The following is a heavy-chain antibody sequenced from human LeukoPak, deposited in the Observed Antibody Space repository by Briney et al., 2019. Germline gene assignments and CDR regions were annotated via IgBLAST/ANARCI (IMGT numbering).Heavy chain of an antibody. J-gene: IGHJ4*02. Sequence: SETLSLTCAVHGGSFSGYYWSWIRQPPGKGLEWIGEINHSGSTNYNPSLKSRVTISVDTSKNQFSLKLSSVTAADTAVYYCARGRYNWNYDYWGQGTLVTVSS. D-gene: IGHD1-7*01. V-gene: IGHV4-34*01. CDR3: ARGRYNWNYDY. CDR2: INHSGST. CDR1: GGSFSGYY.